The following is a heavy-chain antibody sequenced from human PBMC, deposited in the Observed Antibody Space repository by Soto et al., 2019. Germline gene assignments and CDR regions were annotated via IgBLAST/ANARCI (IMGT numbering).Heavy chain of an antibody. CDR3: ARASLPIAAAGSLVDP. CDR1: GYTFTSYA. J-gene: IGHJ5*02. CDR2: INAGNGNT. D-gene: IGHD6-13*01. Sequence: ASVKVSCKASGYTFTSYAMHWVRQAPGQRLEWMGWINAGNGNTKYSQKFQGRVTITRDTSASTAYMELSSLRSEDTAVYYCARASLPIAAAGSLVDPWGQGTLVTVS. V-gene: IGHV1-3*01.